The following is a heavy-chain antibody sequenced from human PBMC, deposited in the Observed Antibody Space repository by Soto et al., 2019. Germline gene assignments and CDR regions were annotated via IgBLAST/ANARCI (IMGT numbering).Heavy chain of an antibody. V-gene: IGHV4-31*03. J-gene: IGHJ5*02. CDR3: AREAAAGIGRSLDP. Sequence: SETLSLTCTVSGGSISSGGYYWSWIRQHPGKGLEWIGYIYYSGSTYYNPSLKSRVTISVDTSKNQFSLKLSSVTAADTAVYYCAREAAAGIGRSLDPWGQGTLVTVSS. CDR1: GGSISSGGYY. D-gene: IGHD6-13*01. CDR2: IYYSGST.